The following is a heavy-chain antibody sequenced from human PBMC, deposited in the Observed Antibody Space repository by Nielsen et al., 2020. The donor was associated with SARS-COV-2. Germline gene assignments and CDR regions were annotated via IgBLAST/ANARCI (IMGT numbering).Heavy chain of an antibody. CDR1: GFTFSSYA. D-gene: IGHD2-21*02. CDR3: ASCGGDAGYYYYGMDV. Sequence: GESLKISCAASGFTFSSYAMSWVRQAPGKGLEWVSAISGSGGTIYYADSVKGRFTISRDNAKNSLYLQMNSLRAEDTAVYYCASCGGDAGYYYYGMDVWGQGTTVTVSS. J-gene: IGHJ6*02. V-gene: IGHV3-23*01. CDR2: ISGSGGTI.